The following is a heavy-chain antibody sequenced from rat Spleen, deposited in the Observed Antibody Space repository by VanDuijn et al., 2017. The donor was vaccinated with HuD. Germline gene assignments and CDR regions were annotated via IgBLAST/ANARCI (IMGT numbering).Heavy chain of an antibody. Sequence: QVQLKESGPGLVQPSQTLSLTCTVAGFSLTNYNVHWVRLPPGKGLEWMGVIWNTGGTRYNSALKSRLTISKDTSKSQVFLKMNSLQTEDTATYYCATEGIFAYVMDAWGQGASVTVSS. CDR2: IWNTGGT. J-gene: IGHJ4*01. V-gene: IGHV2-41*01. D-gene: IGHD1-3*01. CDR1: GFSLTNYN. CDR3: ATEGIFAYVMDA.